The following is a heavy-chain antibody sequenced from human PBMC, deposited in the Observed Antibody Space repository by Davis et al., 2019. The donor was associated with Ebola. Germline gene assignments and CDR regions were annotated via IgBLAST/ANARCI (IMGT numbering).Heavy chain of an antibody. Sequence: SVKVSCKASGGTFSSYAISWVRQAPGQGLEWMGRIIPILGIANYAQKFQGRVTITADKSTSIAYMELSSLRSEDTAVYYCARVECSSTSCYTWNWFDPWGQGTLVTVSS. CDR1: GGTFSSYA. V-gene: IGHV1-69*04. CDR2: IIPILGIA. J-gene: IGHJ5*02. CDR3: ARVECSSTSCYTWNWFDP. D-gene: IGHD2-2*02.